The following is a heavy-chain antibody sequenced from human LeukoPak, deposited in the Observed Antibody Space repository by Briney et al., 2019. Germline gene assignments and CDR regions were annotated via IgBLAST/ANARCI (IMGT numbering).Heavy chain of an antibody. Sequence: SETLSLTCTVSGDSISSHFWSWIRQPPGKGLDWIAYVSYSAYTNYNPSLISRVAISIDTSNNHFYLKLSSVTAEDTAVYYCARGGASSLPFNVWGQGTLVTVSS. J-gene: IGHJ3*01. V-gene: IGHV4-59*11. CDR2: VSYSAYT. CDR1: GDSISSHF. D-gene: IGHD3-16*01. CDR3: ARGGASSLPFNV.